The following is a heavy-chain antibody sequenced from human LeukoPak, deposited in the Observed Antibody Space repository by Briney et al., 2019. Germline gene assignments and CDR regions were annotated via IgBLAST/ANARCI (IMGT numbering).Heavy chain of an antibody. Sequence: PGGSLRLSCAASGFTFSNYWMHWVRHAPGKGLVWVSRIKSDGSRTDYADSVKGRFTISRDNAKNTLYLQMNGLRAEDTALYYCAKIHSTNWFGSGLGYWGQGTLVTVSS. D-gene: IGHD2-2*01. CDR2: IKSDGSRT. CDR3: AKIHSTNWFGSGLGY. V-gene: IGHV3-74*01. J-gene: IGHJ4*02. CDR1: GFTFSNYW.